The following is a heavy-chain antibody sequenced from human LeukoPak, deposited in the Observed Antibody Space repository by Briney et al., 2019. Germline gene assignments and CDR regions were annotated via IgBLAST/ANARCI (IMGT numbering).Heavy chain of an antibody. J-gene: IGHJ3*02. D-gene: IGHD5-18*01. CDR3: AAATVQLWGTYDI. V-gene: IGHV5-51*01. CDR2: IYPGDSDT. Sequence: GESLKISCKASGYTFPSYWIGWVRQMPGKGLEWVGIIYPGDSDTRYSPSFQGQVTISADRSISTAYLQWTGLKASDTAVYYCAAATVQLWGTYDIWGQGTMVSVSS. CDR1: GYTFPSYW.